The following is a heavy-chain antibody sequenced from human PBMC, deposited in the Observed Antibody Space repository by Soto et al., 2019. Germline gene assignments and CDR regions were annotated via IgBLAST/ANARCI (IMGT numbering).Heavy chain of an antibody. CDR2: IIPIFGTA. CDR1: GGTFSSYA. CDR3: ASLEVEDIVLVPADRFDY. V-gene: IGHV1-69*13. Sequence: ASVKVSCKASGGTFSSYAISWVRQAPGQGLEWMGGIIPIFGTANYAQKFQGRVTITADESTSTAYMELSSLRSEDTAVYYCASLEVEDIVLVPADRFDYWGQGSLVTVSS. J-gene: IGHJ4*02. D-gene: IGHD2-2*01.